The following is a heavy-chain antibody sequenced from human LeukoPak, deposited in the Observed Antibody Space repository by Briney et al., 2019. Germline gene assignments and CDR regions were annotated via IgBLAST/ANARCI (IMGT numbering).Heavy chain of an antibody. CDR1: GYTFTSYG. D-gene: IGHD4/OR15-4a*01. CDR2: ISAYNGNT. J-gene: IGHJ4*02. CDR3: ARGSANYIYFDY. V-gene: IGHV1-18*01. Sequence: ASVKVSCKASGYTFTSYGISWVRQAPGQGLEWMGWISAYNGNTNYAQKLQGRVTMTTDTSTSTAYMELSSLRSEDTAVYYCARGSANYIYFDYWGQGTLVTVSS.